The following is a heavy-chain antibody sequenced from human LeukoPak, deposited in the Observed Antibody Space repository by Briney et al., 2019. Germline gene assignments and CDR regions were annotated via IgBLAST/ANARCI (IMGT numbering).Heavy chain of an antibody. CDR3: ARDLENTAMAYGGYYFDY. CDR2: VSSSSSTI. D-gene: IGHD5-18*01. CDR1: GFTFSSYS. V-gene: IGHV3-48*01. Sequence: GGSLRLSCAASGFTFSSYSMNWVRQAPGKGLEWVSYVSSSSSTIYYADSVKGRFTISRDNAKNSLYLQLNSLRAEDTAVYYCARDLENTAMAYGGYYFDYWGQGTLVTVSS. J-gene: IGHJ4*02.